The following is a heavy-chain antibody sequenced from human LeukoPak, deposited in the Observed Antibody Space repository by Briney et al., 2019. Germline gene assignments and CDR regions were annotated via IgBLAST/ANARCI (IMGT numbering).Heavy chain of an antibody. J-gene: IGHJ4*02. CDR3: ARGDDSSGDLDY. CDR1: GYTFTSYT. V-gene: IGHV1-3*03. D-gene: IGHD3-22*01. Sequence: ASVKVSCKASGYTFTSYTMHWVRQAPGQRLEWMGWINAGNGNTKYSQEFQGRVTITRDTSASTAYMELSSLRSEDMAVYYCARGDDSSGDLDYWGQGTLVTVSS. CDR2: INAGNGNT.